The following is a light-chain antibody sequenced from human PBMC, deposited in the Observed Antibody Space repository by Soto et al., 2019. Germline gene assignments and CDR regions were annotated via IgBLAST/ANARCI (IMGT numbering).Light chain of an antibody. J-gene: IGKJ2*01. V-gene: IGKV2-30*01. Sequence: DVVMTQSPLSLPVTLGQPASISCRSSQSLVFSDGYTYLNWFQQRPGQSPRRPIYKVSNRDSGVSDSFSGSGSQFDTTLKNSGVAAGDVGVYYCLQGTHWHPTFGQGTKLEFK. CDR2: KVS. CDR3: LQGTHWHPT. CDR1: QSLVFSDGYTY.